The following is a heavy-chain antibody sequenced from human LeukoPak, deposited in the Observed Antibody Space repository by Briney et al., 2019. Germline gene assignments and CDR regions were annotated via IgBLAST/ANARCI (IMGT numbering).Heavy chain of an antibody. V-gene: IGHV4-59*01. Sequence: SETLSLTCTVSGGSISSYYWSWIRQPPGKGLEWIGYIYYSGSTNYNPSLKSRVTISVDTSKNQFSLKLSSVTAADTAVYYCARVGYDSSGSSKMDYWGQGTLVT. CDR3: ARVGYDSSGSSKMDY. CDR2: IYYSGST. J-gene: IGHJ4*02. CDR1: GGSISSYY. D-gene: IGHD3-22*01.